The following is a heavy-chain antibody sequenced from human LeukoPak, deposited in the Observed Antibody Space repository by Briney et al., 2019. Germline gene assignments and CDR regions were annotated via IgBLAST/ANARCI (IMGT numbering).Heavy chain of an antibody. CDR1: GYTFTGYY. Sequence: ASVKVSCKASGYTFTGYYMHWVRQAPGQGLEWMGWINPNSGGTNYAQKFQGWVTMTRDTSISTAYMELSRLRSDDTAVYYCARDSRGGSYLGPFDYWGQGTLVTISS. CDR2: INPNSGGT. V-gene: IGHV1-2*04. CDR3: ARDSRGGSYLGPFDY. D-gene: IGHD1-26*01. J-gene: IGHJ4*02.